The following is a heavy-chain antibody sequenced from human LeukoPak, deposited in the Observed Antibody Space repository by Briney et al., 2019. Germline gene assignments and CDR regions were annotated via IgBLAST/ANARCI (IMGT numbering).Heavy chain of an antibody. Sequence: GGSLRLSCAASGFTFSSYSMNWVRQAPGKGLEWVSSISSSSSYLYYADSVKGRFTISRDNAKNSLYLQMNSLRAEDTAVYYCARGRNFWSGYAAYYFDYWGQGTLVTVSS. CDR1: GFTFSSYS. V-gene: IGHV3-21*01. CDR2: ISSSSSYL. CDR3: ARGRNFWSGYAAYYFDY. J-gene: IGHJ4*02. D-gene: IGHD3-3*01.